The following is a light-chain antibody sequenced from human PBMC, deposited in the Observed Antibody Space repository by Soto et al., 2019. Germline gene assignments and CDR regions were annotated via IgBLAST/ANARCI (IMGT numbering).Light chain of an antibody. J-gene: IGKJ4*01. CDR2: AAS. CDR1: QNVSSN. V-gene: IGKV3-15*01. CDR3: QQYNSWPLT. Sequence: EVVMTQSPATLSVSPGERATLSCRASQNVSSNLAWFQQKPGQAPRLLIYAASTRATGLPARFSGSASGSDFTLTISSLQSEDSAVYYCQQYNSWPLTFGGGTKVEIK.